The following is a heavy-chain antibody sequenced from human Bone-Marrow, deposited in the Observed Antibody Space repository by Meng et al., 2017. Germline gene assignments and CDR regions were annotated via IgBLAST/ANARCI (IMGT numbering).Heavy chain of an antibody. J-gene: IGHJ4*02. CDR2: INHSGST. Sequence: VNLEEVGAGVWKPPETLALTCAVYGGSFSGYYWRWIRQPPGKGLEWIGEINHSGSTNYNPSLKSRVTISVDTSKNQFSLKLSSVTAADTAVYYCARGGVRGGVDYWGQGTLVTVSS. D-gene: IGHD3-10*01. V-gene: IGHV4-34*01. CDR1: GGSFSGYY. CDR3: ARGGVRGGVDY.